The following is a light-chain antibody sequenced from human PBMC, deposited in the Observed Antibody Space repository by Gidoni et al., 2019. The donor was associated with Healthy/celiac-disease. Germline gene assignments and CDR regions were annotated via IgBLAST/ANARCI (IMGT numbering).Light chain of an antibody. V-gene: IGKV3-20*01. CDR3: QQYGSSPRT. CDR2: GAS. CDR1: QSVSSSY. Sequence: EIVLTQSPGTLSLSPGERATLSCRASQSVSSSYLAWYQQKPGQAHRLLIYGASSRATGIPDRFSGSGSGTDFTLTISRLEPEDFAVYYCQQYGSSPRTFGQXTKVGIK. J-gene: IGKJ1*01.